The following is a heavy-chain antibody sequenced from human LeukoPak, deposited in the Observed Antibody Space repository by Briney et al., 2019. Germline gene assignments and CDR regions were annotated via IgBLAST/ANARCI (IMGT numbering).Heavy chain of an antibody. J-gene: IGHJ4*02. D-gene: IGHD3-10*01. CDR1: GFTFSTYC. CDR2: ISGSGGST. CDR3: AGRGSGSYFDF. Sequence: GRTLRLSWSASGFTFSTYCMNWVRQAPGKVLEWVSAISGSGGSTYYADSVKGRFTISRDNSKNTLYLQMNSLRAEDTAVYYCAGRGSGSYFDFWGQGTLVTVSS. V-gene: IGHV3-23*01.